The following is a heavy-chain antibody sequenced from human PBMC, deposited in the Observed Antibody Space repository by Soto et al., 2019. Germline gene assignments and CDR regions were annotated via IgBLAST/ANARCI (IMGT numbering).Heavy chain of an antibody. D-gene: IGHD6-6*01. V-gene: IGHV1-18*01. CDR1: GYAFTTYG. J-gene: IGHJ4*02. Sequence: QVHLVQSGAEVKKPGASVKVSCKGSGYAFTTYGITWVRQAPGQGLEWMGWISAHNGNTNYAQKLQCRVTVTRDTSTSTAYLELRGLRSDDTAVYYCARVRDGDYWGQGALVTVSS. CDR2: ISAHNGNT. CDR3: ARVRDGDY.